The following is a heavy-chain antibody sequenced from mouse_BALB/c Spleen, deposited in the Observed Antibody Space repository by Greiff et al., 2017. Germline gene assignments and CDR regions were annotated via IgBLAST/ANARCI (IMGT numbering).Heavy chain of an antibody. D-gene: IGHD2-3*01. CDR2: IYPGNVNT. V-gene: IGHV1S56*01. Sequence: QVHVKQSGAELVKPGASVKLSCTASGFNIKDTYIHWVKQRPGQGLEWIGWIYPGNVNTKYNEKFKGKATLTADKSSSTAYMQLSSLTSEDSAVYFCARDDGYGFAYWGQGTLVTVSA. CDR3: ARDDGYGFAY. J-gene: IGHJ3*01. CDR1: GFNIKDTY.